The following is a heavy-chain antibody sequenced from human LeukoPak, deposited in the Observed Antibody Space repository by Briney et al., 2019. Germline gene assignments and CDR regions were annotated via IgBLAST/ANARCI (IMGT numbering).Heavy chain of an antibody. CDR3: ARGGEGTAMALFDY. V-gene: IGHV4-59*01. CDR1: GGSISSYY. CDR2: IYYSGST. J-gene: IGHJ4*02. Sequence: PSETLSLTCTVSGGSISSYYWSWIRQPPGKGLEWIGYIYYSGSTNYNPSPKSRVTISVDTSKNQFSLKLSSVTAADTAVYYCARGGEGTAMALFDYWGQGTLVTVSS. D-gene: IGHD5-18*01.